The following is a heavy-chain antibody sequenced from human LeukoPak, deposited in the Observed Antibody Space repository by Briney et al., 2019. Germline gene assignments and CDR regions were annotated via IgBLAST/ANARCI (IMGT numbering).Heavy chain of an antibody. Sequence: PGGSLRLSCAASGFTFSSYRMNWVRQAPGKGLEWVSYISSSGTATSYADSVKCRFTISRDNAKNSLYLQMNSLGDEDTAVYYCARDSSYSFDYWGQGTLVTVSS. J-gene: IGHJ4*02. V-gene: IGHV3-48*02. CDR1: GFTFSSYR. CDR3: ARDSSYSFDY. CDR2: ISSSGTAT. D-gene: IGHD5-18*01.